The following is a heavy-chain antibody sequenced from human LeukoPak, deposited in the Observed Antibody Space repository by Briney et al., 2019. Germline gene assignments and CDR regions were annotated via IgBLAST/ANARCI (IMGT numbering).Heavy chain of an antibody. CDR1: GYTFTGYY. V-gene: IGHV1-2*02. J-gene: IGHJ4*02. CDR2: INPNSGGT. CDR3: ARVLITMVRGVRDGFGY. Sequence: GASVKVSCKASGYTFTGYYMHWVRQAPGQGLEWMGWINPNSGGTNYAQKFQGRVTMTRDTSISTAYMELSRLRSDDTAVYYCARVLITMVRGVRDGFGYWGQGTLVTVSS. D-gene: IGHD3-10*01.